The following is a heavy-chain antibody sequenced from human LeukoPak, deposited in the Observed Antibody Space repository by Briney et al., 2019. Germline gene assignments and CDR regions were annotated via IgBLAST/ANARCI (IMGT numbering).Heavy chain of an antibody. V-gene: IGHV1-69*01. D-gene: IGHD4-17*01. J-gene: IGHJ4*02. CDR1: GGTFSSYA. Sequence: SVKVSCKASGGTFSSYAISWVRQAPGQGLEWMGGIIPIFGTANYAQKFQGRVTITADESTSTAYMELSSLRSEDTAVYYCARVRYGADSSFFDYWGQGTLVTVSS. CDR2: IIPIFGTA. CDR3: ARVRYGADSSFFDY.